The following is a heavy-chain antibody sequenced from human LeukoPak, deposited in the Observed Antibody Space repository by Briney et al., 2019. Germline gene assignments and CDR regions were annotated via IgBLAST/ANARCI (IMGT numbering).Heavy chain of an antibody. V-gene: IGHV1-2*06. CDR2: INPNSGGT. CDR3: ARGHCSSTSCPFGDYYYYYYMDV. CDR1: GYTFTGYY. J-gene: IGHJ6*03. Sequence: GASVKVSCKASGYTFTGYYMHWVRQAPGQGLEWMGRINPNSGGTNYAQKFQGRVTMTRDTSISTAYMELSRLRSDGTAVYYCARGHCSSTSCPFGDYYYYYYMDVWGKGTTVTVSS. D-gene: IGHD2-2*01.